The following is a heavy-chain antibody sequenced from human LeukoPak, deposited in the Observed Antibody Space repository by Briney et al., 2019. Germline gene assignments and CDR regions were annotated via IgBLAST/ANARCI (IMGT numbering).Heavy chain of an antibody. D-gene: IGHD5-12*01. CDR1: GFTFSDYY. CDR3: ARARRWGLVATIGVGMDV. V-gene: IGHV3-11*06. Sequence: PGGSLPLSCAASGFTFSDYYMSWIRPAPGKGLEWVSYISSSSSYTNYADSVKGRSTISRDNAKNSLYLQMNSLRAEDTAVYYCARARRWGLVATIGVGMDVWGKGTTVTVSS. CDR2: ISSSSSYT. J-gene: IGHJ6*04.